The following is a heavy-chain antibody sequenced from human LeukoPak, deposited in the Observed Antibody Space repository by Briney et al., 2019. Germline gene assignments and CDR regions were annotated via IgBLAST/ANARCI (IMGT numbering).Heavy chain of an antibody. Sequence: SETLSLTCTVSGGSISSYYWSWIRQPPGKGLEWIGYIYTSGSTNYNPSLKSRVTISVDTSKNQFSLKLSSVTAADTAVYYCARLAMVRGDYAFDTWGQGTMVTVSS. J-gene: IGHJ3*02. CDR1: GGSISSYY. CDR2: IYTSGST. CDR3: ARLAMVRGDYAFDT. V-gene: IGHV4-4*09. D-gene: IGHD3-10*01.